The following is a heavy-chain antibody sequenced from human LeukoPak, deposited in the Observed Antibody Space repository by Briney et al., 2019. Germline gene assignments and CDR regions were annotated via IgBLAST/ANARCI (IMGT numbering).Heavy chain of an antibody. Sequence: ASVKVSCKASGYTFTGYYMHRVRQAPGQGLEWMGWINPNSGGTNYAQKFQGRVTMTRDTSISTAYMELSRLRSDDTAVYYCARETGTVTTNYYYHMDVWGKGTTVTVSS. CDR2: INPNSGGT. CDR3: ARETGTVTTNYYYHMDV. D-gene: IGHD4-17*01. J-gene: IGHJ6*03. V-gene: IGHV1-2*02. CDR1: GYTFTGYY.